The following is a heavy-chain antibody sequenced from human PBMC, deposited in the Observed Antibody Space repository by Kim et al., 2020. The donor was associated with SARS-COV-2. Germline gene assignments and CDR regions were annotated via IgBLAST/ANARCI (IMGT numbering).Heavy chain of an antibody. V-gene: IGHV3-73*01. J-gene: IGHJ3*02. Sequence: GGSLRLSCAASGFTFSGSAMHWVRQASGKGLEWVGRIRSKANSYATAYAASVKGRFTISRDDSKNTAYLQMNSLKTEDTAVYYCTRQNYYDIFGGGQDAFDIWGQGTMVTVSS. CDR3: TRQNYYDIFGGGQDAFDI. CDR1: GFTFSGSA. CDR2: IRSKANSYAT. D-gene: IGHD3-22*01.